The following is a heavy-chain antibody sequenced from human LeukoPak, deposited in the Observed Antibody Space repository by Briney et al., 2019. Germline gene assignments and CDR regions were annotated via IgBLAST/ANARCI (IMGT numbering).Heavy chain of an antibody. CDR2: ISSSRYI. D-gene: IGHD5-12*01. V-gene: IGHV3-69-1*01. Sequence: GESLRLSCAASGFTFSNAWMNWVRQAPGKGLEWVSSISSSRYIYYADSVTGRFTISRDNAKNSLFLQMNSLRAEDTAVYYCARDPGVATIGDAFDIWGQGTMVTVSS. CDR3: ARDPGVATIGDAFDI. J-gene: IGHJ3*02. CDR1: GFTFSNAW.